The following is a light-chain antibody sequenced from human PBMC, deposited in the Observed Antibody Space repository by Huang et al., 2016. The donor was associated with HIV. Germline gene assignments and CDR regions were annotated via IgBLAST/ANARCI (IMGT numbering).Light chain of an antibody. CDR3: QQYLTSPLT. CDR1: QNITNNL. CDR2: GAS. V-gene: IGKV3-20*01. J-gene: IGKJ4*01. Sequence: EIVLTQSPGTLSLSPGERAALSCRASQNITNNLLAWYQQKSGQAARLLSSGASSRAIGIPDRFSGSGSGTDFTLIISRLEPQDSAVFYCQQYLTSPLTFGGGTNVEI.